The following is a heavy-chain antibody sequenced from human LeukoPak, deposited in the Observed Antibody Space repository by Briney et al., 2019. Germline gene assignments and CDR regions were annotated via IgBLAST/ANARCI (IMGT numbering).Heavy chain of an antibody. J-gene: IGHJ4*02. CDR3: ARIFLWNVLRYFDWLCPLDY. D-gene: IGHD3-9*01. CDR2: ISAYNGNT. V-gene: IGHV1-18*04. Sequence: GASVKVSCKASGYTFTGYYMHWVRQAPGQGLEWMGWISAYNGNTNYAQKLQGRVTMTTDTSTSTAYMELRSLRSDDTAVYYCARIFLWNVLRYFDWLCPLDYWGQGTLVTVSS. CDR1: GYTFTGYY.